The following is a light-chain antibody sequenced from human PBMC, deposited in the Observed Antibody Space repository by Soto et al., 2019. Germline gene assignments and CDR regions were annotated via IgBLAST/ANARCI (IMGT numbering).Light chain of an antibody. Sequence: QSVLTQPASVSGSPGQSITISCTGTSSDVGAYTSVSWYQQHPGKAPKLIIYEVSNRPPGISTRFSGSKSASTASLTISGLQAEDEADYYCSSYTSSSTLIVFGTGTKVTVL. V-gene: IGLV2-14*01. J-gene: IGLJ1*01. CDR3: SSYTSSSTLIV. CDR1: SSDVGAYTS. CDR2: EVS.